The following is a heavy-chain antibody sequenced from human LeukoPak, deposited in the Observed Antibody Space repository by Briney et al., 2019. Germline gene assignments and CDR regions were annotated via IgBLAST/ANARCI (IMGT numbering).Heavy chain of an antibody. CDR2: IYTSGST. D-gene: IGHD3-3*01. V-gene: IGHV4-4*09. J-gene: IGHJ6*03. Sequence: PSETLSLTCTVSGGSISSYYWSWIRQPPGKGLEWIGYIYTSGSTNYNPSLKSRVTISVDTSKNQFSLKLSSVTAADTAVYYCARSFFVRYYMDVWGKGTTVTVSS. CDR1: GGSISSYY. CDR3: ARSFFVRYYMDV.